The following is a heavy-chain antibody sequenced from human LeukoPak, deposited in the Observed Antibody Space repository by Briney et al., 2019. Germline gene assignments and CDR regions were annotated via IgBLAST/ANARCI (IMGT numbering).Heavy chain of an antibody. CDR3: ATGPFYVFWIGYPDY. Sequence: ASVKVSCKVSGYTLTELSMHWVRQAPGKGLEWMGGFDPEDGETIYAQKFQGRVTMTEDTSTDTAYMELSSLRSEDTAVYYCATGPFYVFWIGYPDYWGQGTLVTVSS. J-gene: IGHJ4*02. CDR1: GYTLTELS. D-gene: IGHD3-3*01. V-gene: IGHV1-24*01. CDR2: FDPEDGET.